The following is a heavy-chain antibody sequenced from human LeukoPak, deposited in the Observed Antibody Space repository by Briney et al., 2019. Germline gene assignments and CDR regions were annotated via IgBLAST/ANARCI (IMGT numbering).Heavy chain of an antibody. V-gene: IGHV4-39*01. D-gene: IGHD3-10*01. CDR3: ARHGLLWFGELSGFDY. CDR1: GGSFSSYY. CDR2: IYYSGST. Sequence: SETLTLTCAVYGGSFSSYYWGWIRQPPGKGLEWIGSIYYSGSTYYNPSLKSRVTISVDTSKDQFSLKLSSVTAADTAVYYCARHGLLWFGELSGFDYWGQGTLVTVSS. J-gene: IGHJ4*02.